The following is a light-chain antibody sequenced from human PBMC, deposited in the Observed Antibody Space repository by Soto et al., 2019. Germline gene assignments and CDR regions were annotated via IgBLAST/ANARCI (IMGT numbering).Light chain of an antibody. Sequence: EIVLTQSPGTLSLSPEERATLSCRASQSVSSTYLAWFQQKPGQAPRLLIYGASSRATGIPDRFSGSGSGTDFTLTISRVEPEDFAVYYCQQYGSSPPITFGQGTRLEIK. J-gene: IGKJ5*01. CDR1: QSVSSTY. V-gene: IGKV3-20*01. CDR3: QQYGSSPPIT. CDR2: GAS.